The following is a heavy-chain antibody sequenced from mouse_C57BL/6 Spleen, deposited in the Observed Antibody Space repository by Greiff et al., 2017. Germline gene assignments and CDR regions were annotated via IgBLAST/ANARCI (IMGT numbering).Heavy chain of an antibody. J-gene: IGHJ4*01. CDR3: TSITTVVAKAMDY. D-gene: IGHD1-1*01. CDR2: IDPSDSYT. V-gene: IGHV1-50*01. Sequence: QVQLQQPGAELVKPGASVKLSCKASGYTFTSYWMQWVKQRPGQGLEWIGDIDPSDSYTNYNQKFKGKATLTVDTSSNTAYMQLSSLTSEDSAVYYCTSITTVVAKAMDYWGQGTSVTVSS. CDR1: GYTFTSYW.